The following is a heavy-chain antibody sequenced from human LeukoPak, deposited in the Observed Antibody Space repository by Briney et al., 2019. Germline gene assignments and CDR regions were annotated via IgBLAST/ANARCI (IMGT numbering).Heavy chain of an antibody. D-gene: IGHD3-3*01. V-gene: IGHV1-46*01. CDR2: INPSGGST. CDR3: ARGDHVRIYAESAFDI. CDR1: GYTFTNYY. J-gene: IGHJ3*02. Sequence: ASVKVTCKASGYTFTNYYIHWVRQAPGQGLECMGIINPSGGSTSYAQKFQGKVTMTRDTSTSTVYMELSRLRSEDTAVYYCARGDHVRIYAESAFDIWGQGTKVTVSS.